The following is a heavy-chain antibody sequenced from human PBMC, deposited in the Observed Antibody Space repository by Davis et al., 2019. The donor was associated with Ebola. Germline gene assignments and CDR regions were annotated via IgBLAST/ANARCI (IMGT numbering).Heavy chain of an antibody. J-gene: IGHJ4*02. Sequence: PGGSLRLSCAASGFTFSSNWMHWVRQAPGKGLVWVSRTNSDGSITSYADSVKGRFSISRDSTSNTLYLQMNGLRAEDTAVYYCARSSYQPDYWGQGTLVTVSS. CDR3: ARSSYQPDY. CDR1: GFTFSSNW. CDR2: TNSDGSIT. D-gene: IGHD2-2*01. V-gene: IGHV3-74*01.